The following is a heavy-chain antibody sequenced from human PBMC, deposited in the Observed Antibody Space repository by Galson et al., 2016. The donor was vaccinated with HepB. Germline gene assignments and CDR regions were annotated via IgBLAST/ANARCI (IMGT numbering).Heavy chain of an antibody. V-gene: IGHV5-51*01. D-gene: IGHD3-3*01. Sequence: QSGAEVKKAGESLKISCKASGHSFPYYWIGWVRQKPGKGLEWMGIIYPGDSEIRYSPSFQGQVTMSVDKSISTAFLQWSSLKASDTAMYYCARQYNFWSGYSESYYGMDVWGQGTTVTVSS. CDR1: GHSFPYYW. J-gene: IGHJ6*02. CDR3: ARQYNFWSGYSESYYGMDV. CDR2: IYPGDSEI.